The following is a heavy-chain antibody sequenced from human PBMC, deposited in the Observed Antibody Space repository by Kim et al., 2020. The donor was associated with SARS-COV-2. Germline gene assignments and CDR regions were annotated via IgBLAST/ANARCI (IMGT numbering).Heavy chain of an antibody. J-gene: IGHJ4*02. Sequence: GGSLRLSCAASGFTFSSYAMNWVRQAPGKGLEWVSAISGSSGTTFYADSVKGRFTFSRDNSKNTLYLQMNSLRAEDTAVYYCAKARVVATSLDYWGQGTLFTVSS. CDR2: ISGSSGTT. CDR1: GFTFSSYA. D-gene: IGHD5-12*01. V-gene: IGHV3-23*01. CDR3: AKARVVATSLDY.